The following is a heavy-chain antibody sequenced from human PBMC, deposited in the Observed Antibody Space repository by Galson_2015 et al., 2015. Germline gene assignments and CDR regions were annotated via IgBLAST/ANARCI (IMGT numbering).Heavy chain of an antibody. CDR1: GYSFTSYW. CDR2: IYPGDSDT. CDR3: ARQDRYCSSTSCYHY. J-gene: IGHJ4*02. D-gene: IGHD2-2*01. V-gene: IGHV5-51*01. Sequence: QSGAEVTKPGESLTISCKGSGYSFTSYWIGWVRQMPGKGLEWMGIIYPGDSDTRYSPSFQGQVTISADKSISTAYLQWSSLKASDTAMYYCARQDRYCSSTSCYHYWGQGTLVTVSS.